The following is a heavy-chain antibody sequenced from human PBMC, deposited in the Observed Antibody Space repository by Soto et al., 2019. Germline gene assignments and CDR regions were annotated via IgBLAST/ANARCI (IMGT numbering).Heavy chain of an antibody. J-gene: IGHJ5*02. CDR2: INAGNGNT. V-gene: IGHV1-3*01. D-gene: IGHD1-7*01. CDR1: GYTFTSYA. CDR3: ARIGDWHYAHNWFDP. Sequence: VKVSCKASGYTFTSYAMHWVRQAPGQRLEWMGWINAGNGNTKYSQKFQGRVTITRDTSASTAYMELSSLRSEHTAVYYCARIGDWHYAHNWFDPWGHGTLVTVPS.